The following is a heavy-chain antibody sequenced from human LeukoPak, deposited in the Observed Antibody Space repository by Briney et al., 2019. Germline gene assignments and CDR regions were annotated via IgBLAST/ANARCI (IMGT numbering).Heavy chain of an antibody. V-gene: IGHV4-30-4*08. CDR2: IYYSGST. D-gene: IGHD1-26*01. CDR1: GGSISSGDYY. Sequence: PSQTLSLTCTVSGGSISSGDYYWSWIRQPPGKGLEWIGYIYYSGSTYYNPSLKSRVTISVDTSKNQFPLKLSSVTAADTAVYYCARDSGSYPGYWYFDLWGRGTLVTVSS. CDR3: ARDSGSYPGYWYFDL. J-gene: IGHJ2*01.